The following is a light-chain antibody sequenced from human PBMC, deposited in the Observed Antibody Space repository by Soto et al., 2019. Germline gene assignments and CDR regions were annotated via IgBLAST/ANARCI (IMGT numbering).Light chain of an antibody. CDR3: YSYRGYYTRV. J-gene: IGLJ1*01. CDR2: EVS. V-gene: IGLV2-14*01. Sequence: QSALTQPASVSGSPGQSITISCTGTSSDVGGYNFVSWYQQHPGRAPKLLIYEVSRRPSGVSNRFSGSKSGDTASLTISGLQAEDEADYYCYSYRGYYTRVFGTGTKFTVL. CDR1: SSDVGGYNF.